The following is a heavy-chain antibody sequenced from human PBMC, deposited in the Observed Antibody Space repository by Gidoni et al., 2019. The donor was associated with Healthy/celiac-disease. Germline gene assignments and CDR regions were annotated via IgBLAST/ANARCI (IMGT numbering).Heavy chain of an antibody. CDR3: ARDRLYDFWSGYRHFDY. J-gene: IGHJ4*02. Sequence: QVQLVESGGGLVKPGGSLRLSCAASGFTFSDYYSTWIRQATGKGLEWVSYISSSGSTIYYADSVKGRFTISRDNAKNSLYLQMNSLRAEDTAVYYCARDRLYDFWSGYRHFDYWGQGTLVTVSS. V-gene: IGHV3-11*01. CDR1: GFTFSDYY. D-gene: IGHD3-3*01. CDR2: ISSSGSTI.